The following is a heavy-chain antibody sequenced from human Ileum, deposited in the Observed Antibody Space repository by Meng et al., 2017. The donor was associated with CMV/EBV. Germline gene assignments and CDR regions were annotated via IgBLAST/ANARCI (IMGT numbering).Heavy chain of an antibody. J-gene: IGHJ4*02. CDR1: GYTFTNHA. Sequence: KASGYTFTNHALRWVGQAPGQRLEWMGWMNPGNGNTEYSQKFQGRVTFTRDTSANTAFMELSSLSSEDTAVYSCARGIHSGAFLIDYWGQGTLVTVSS. V-gene: IGHV1-3*01. CDR2: MNPGNGNT. D-gene: IGHD1-26*01. CDR3: ARGIHSGAFLIDY.